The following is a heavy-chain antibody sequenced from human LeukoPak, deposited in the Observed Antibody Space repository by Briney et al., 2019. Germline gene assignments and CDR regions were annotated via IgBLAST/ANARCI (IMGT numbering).Heavy chain of an antibody. CDR3: ARDYVVVVPAATSNWFDP. J-gene: IGHJ5*02. CDR2: IHYSGAT. V-gene: IGHV4-59*12. Sequence: PSETLSLTCTVSGDSISGYFWSWIRQTPGKGLEWIGYIHYSGATNYNPSLKSRVTTSVDTSKNQFSLKLSSVTAADTAVYYCARDYVVVVPAATSNWFDPWGQGTLVTVSS. CDR1: GDSISGYF. D-gene: IGHD2-2*01.